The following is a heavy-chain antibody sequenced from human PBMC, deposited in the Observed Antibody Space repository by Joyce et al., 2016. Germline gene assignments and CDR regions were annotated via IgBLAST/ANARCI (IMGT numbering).Heavy chain of an antibody. V-gene: IGHV1-69*02. CDR3: ATMGDSGYYDY. D-gene: IGHD1-26*01. Sequence: QVQLVQSGAEVKKPGSSVKVSCKASGGTFSSETFTWVRQAPGQGLEYMGRIIPILGIPNVAQRFQGRVTITAYKSTNTAYMELSRLTSEDTAVYYCATMGDSGYYDYWGQGTLVTVSS. J-gene: IGHJ4*02. CDR2: IIPILGIP. CDR1: GGTFSSET.